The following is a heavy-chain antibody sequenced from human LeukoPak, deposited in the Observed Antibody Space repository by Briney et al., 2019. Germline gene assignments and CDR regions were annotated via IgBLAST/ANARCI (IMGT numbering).Heavy chain of an antibody. CDR2: IIPIFGTA. J-gene: IGHJ4*02. CDR3: AREITYGSGIFDY. V-gene: IGHV1-69*13. D-gene: IGHD3-10*01. Sequence: ASVTVSCKASGGTFSSYAISWVRQAPGQGLEWVGGIIPIFGTANYAQKFQGRVTITADESTSTAYMELSSLRSEDTAVYYCAREITYGSGIFDYWGQGTLVTVSS. CDR1: GGTFSSYA.